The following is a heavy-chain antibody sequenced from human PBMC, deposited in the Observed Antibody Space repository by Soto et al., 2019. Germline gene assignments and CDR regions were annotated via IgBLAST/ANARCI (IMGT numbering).Heavy chain of an antibody. CDR2: IIPIFGTA. CDR1: GGTFSSYA. J-gene: IGHJ4*02. V-gene: IGHV1-69*13. D-gene: IGHD3-22*01. Sequence: SVKVSCKASGGTFSSYAISWVRQAPGQGLEWMGGIIPIFGTANYAQKFQGRVTITADESTSTAYMELSSLRSEDTAVYYCARGRDYYDSSGYRGYYFDYWGQGTLVTVSS. CDR3: ARGRDYYDSSGYRGYYFDY.